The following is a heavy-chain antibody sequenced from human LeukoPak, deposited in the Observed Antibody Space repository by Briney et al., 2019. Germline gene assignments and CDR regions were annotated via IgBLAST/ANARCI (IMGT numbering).Heavy chain of an antibody. V-gene: IGHV3-49*04. Sequence: GGSLRLSCRASGFTFSDYAMTWVRQAPGKGLEWVGFIRNKANGGTADYAASVKGRFTISRDDSKTIAYLQMNSLKTEDTAVYYCTRDGALDYYDSSGYYDYWGQGTLVTVSS. CDR3: TRDGALDYYDSSGYYDY. CDR1: GFTFSDYA. J-gene: IGHJ4*02. CDR2: IRNKANGGTA. D-gene: IGHD3-22*01.